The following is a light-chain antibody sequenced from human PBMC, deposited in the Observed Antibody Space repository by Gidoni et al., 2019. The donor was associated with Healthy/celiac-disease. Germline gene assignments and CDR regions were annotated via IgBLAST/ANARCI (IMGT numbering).Light chain of an antibody. V-gene: IGKV1-5*03. Sequence: DIQMTQSPSPLSASVGDRVTITCRASQSISSWLAWYQQKPGKAPKLLIYKASSLESGVPSRFSGSGSGTEFTLTISSLQPDDFATYYCQQSGGTFGPGTKVDIK. J-gene: IGKJ3*01. CDR1: QSISSW. CDR2: KAS. CDR3: QQSGGT.